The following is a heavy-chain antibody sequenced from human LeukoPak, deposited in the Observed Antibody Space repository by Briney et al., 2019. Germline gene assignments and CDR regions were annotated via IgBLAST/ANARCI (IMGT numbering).Heavy chain of an antibody. D-gene: IGHD5-18*01. V-gene: IGHV3-9*02. CDR1: ALPPTNGW. Sequence: PGGTLRPSRAVSALPPTNGWMNRGGQAPRKGLAWVSGPSWNSGSIGYADSVKGRFTISRDNAKNSLYLQMNSLRAEDTALYYCAKDMMYSYGRSWFDPWGQGTLVTVSS. CDR3: AKDMMYSYGRSWFDP. J-gene: IGHJ5*02. CDR2: PSWNSGSI.